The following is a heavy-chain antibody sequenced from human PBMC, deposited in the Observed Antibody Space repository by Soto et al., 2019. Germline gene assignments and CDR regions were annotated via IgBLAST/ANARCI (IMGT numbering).Heavy chain of an antibody. J-gene: IGHJ4*02. D-gene: IGHD3-9*01. Sequence: PSDTLSLTCAVYGVSFSGYYWIWIRQPPGKGLEWIGEINHSGSTNYNPSLKSRVTISVDTSKNQFSLKLSSVTAADTAVYYCAVRYFDWLSKPLDYWGQGTLVTVSS. CDR2: INHSGST. CDR1: GVSFSGYY. CDR3: AVRYFDWLSKPLDY. V-gene: IGHV4-34*01.